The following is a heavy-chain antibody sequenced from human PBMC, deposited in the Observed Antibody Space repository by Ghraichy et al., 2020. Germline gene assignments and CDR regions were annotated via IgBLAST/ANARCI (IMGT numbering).Heavy chain of an antibody. CDR1: GFTFSSYA. V-gene: IGHV3-23*01. J-gene: IGHJ5*02. CDR2: ISGSGGST. CDR3: AKVFKRATYYYDSSGPWGPVDP. Sequence: GGSLRLSCAASGFTFSSYAMSWVRQAPGKGLEWVSAISGSGGSTYYADSVKGRFTISRDNSKNTLYLQMNSLRAEDTAVYYCAKVFKRATYYYDSSGPWGPVDPWGQGTLVTVSS. D-gene: IGHD3-22*01.